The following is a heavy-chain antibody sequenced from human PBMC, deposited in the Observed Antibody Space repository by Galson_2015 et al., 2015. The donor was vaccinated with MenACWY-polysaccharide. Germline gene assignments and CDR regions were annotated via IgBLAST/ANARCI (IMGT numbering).Heavy chain of an antibody. CDR2: IYHTGTT. CDR3: ARRYRYATSDYYPAFDM. V-gene: IGHV4-4*02. D-gene: IGHD2-2*01. J-gene: IGHJ3*02. CDR1: GGSISSNHW. Sequence: ETLSLTCAVSGGSISSNHWWSWVRQPPGKGLEWIGEIYHTGTTNYNPSLESRLTISVGKSQSQFSLKLSSVTAADTAVYYCARRYRYATSDYYPAFDMWGQGTMVTVSS.